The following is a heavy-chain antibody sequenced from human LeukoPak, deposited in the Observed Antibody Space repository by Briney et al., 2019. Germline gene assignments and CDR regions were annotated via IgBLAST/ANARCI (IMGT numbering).Heavy chain of an antibody. CDR1: GFTFTSYV. Sequence: GGSLRLSCAASGFTFTSYVISWVRQAPGKGLEWVSSISSSSSYIYYADSVKGRFTISRDNAKNSLYLQMNSLRAEDTAVYYCARDSRRGHFDYWGQGTLVTVSS. CDR2: ISSSSSYI. CDR3: ARDSRRGHFDY. J-gene: IGHJ4*02. V-gene: IGHV3-21*01.